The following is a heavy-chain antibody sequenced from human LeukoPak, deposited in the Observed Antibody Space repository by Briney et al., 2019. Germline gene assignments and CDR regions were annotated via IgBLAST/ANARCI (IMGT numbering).Heavy chain of an antibody. Sequence: GGSLRLSCAASGSSFSDAWMNWVRQAPGKGLEWVGHIRSKADGGTPDYIAPVKGRFTISRDDSKDTLYLQMNSLNTEDTAMYYCTTRSPARYCSDGACYSSADYWGQGTLVTVSS. J-gene: IGHJ4*02. CDR2: IRSKADGGTP. D-gene: IGHD2-15*01. V-gene: IGHV3-15*07. CDR3: TTRSPARYCSDGACYSSADY. CDR1: GSSFSDAW.